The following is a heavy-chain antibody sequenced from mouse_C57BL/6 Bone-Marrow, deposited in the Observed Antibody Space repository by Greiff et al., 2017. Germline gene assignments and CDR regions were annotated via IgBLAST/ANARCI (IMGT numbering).Heavy chain of an antibody. CDR3: AREDMGYSNYWYFDV. D-gene: IGHD2-5*01. J-gene: IGHJ1*03. CDR2: IDPNSGGT. CDR1: GYTFTSYW. V-gene: IGHV1-72*01. Sequence: QVQLQQPGAELVKPGASVKLSCKASGYTFTSYWMHWVKQRPGRGLEWIGRIDPNSGGTKYNEKFKSKATLTVDKPSSTAYMQLSSLTSEDSAVYECAREDMGYSNYWYFDVWGTGTTVTVSS.